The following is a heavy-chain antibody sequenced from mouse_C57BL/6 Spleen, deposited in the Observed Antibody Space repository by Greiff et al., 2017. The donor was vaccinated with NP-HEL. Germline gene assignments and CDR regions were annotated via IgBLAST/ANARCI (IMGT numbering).Heavy chain of an antibody. D-gene: IGHD4-1*01. CDR1: GYTFTSYT. Sequence: QVQLQQSGAELARPGASVKMSCKASGYTFTSYTMHWVKQRPGQGLEWIGYINPSSGYTKYNQKFKDKATLTEDKSSSTAYMQLSSLTSEDSAVYYCARKGRDWGYFDVWGTGTTVTVSS. J-gene: IGHJ1*03. CDR2: INPSSGYT. CDR3: ARKGRDWGYFDV. V-gene: IGHV1-4*01.